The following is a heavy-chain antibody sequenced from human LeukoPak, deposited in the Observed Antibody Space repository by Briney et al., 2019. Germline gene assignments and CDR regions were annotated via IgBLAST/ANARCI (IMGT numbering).Heavy chain of an antibody. V-gene: IGHV3-33*01. CDR2: IWYDGSNK. CDR3: ARDLSRTYTVDY. J-gene: IGHJ4*02. CDR1: GFTFSSYG. D-gene: IGHD2-2*02. Sequence: AGGSLRLSCAASGFTFSSYGMHWVRQAPGKGLEWVAVIWYDGSNKYYADSVKGRFTISRDNSKNTLYLQMNSLRIEDTALYFCARDLSRTYTVDYWGQGTLVTVSS.